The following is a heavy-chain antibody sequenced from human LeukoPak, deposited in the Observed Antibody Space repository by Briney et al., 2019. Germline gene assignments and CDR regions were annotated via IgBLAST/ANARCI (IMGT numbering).Heavy chain of an antibody. CDR2: ISAYNGNT. V-gene: IGHV1-18*01. CDR3: ARDPQAGWFGESWYYYGMDV. Sequence: ASVNVSCKASGYTFTSYGISWVRQAPGQGLEWMGWISAYNGNTNNAQKLQGRVTMTTDTSTSTAYMELRSLRFDDTAVYYCARDPQAGWFGESWYYYGMDVWGQGTTVTVSS. J-gene: IGHJ6*02. D-gene: IGHD3-10*01. CDR1: GYTFTSYG.